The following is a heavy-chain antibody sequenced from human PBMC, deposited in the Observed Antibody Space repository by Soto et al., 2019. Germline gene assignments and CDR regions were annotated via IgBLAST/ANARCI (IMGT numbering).Heavy chain of an antibody. CDR2: ISYDGSNK. D-gene: IGHD6-25*01. CDR3: ARAYAADYFDT. Sequence: GGSLRLSCAACGFTFISYAMHWVLQAPGKGLEWVAVISYDGSNKYYADSVKGRFTISRDNSKNTLYLQMNSLRAEDTAVYYCARAYAADYFDTWGQGALVTISS. V-gene: IGHV3-30-3*01. CDR1: GFTFISYA. J-gene: IGHJ4*02.